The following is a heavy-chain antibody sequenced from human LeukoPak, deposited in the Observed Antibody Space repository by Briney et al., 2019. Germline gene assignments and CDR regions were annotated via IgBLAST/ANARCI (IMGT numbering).Heavy chain of an antibody. V-gene: IGHV4-4*07. D-gene: IGHD3-10*01. CDR3: ARDSGTTGEVKFDP. J-gene: IGHJ5*02. Sequence: PSETLSLTCTVSGGSIRSYYWSWIRQPAGKGLEWIGRIYASGTITYNPSLESRVSMSVDTSKNQFSLNLSSVTAADTALYCCARDSGTTGEVKFDPWGQGTLVTVSS. CDR2: IYASGTI. CDR1: GGSIRSYY.